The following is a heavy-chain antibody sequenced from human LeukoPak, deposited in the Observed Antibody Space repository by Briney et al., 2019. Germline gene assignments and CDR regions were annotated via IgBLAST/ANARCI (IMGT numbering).Heavy chain of an antibody. D-gene: IGHD3-10*01. Sequence: GGSLRLSCAASGFTFSDYYMSWIRQAPGKGLEWVSYISSSGSTIYYADSVKGRFTISRDNAKNSLYLQMNSLRAEDTAVYYCARLYYYGSGNYYYYGMDVWGQGTAVTVSS. J-gene: IGHJ6*02. CDR1: GFTFSDYY. V-gene: IGHV3-11*01. CDR2: ISSSGSTI. CDR3: ARLYYYGSGNYYYYGMDV.